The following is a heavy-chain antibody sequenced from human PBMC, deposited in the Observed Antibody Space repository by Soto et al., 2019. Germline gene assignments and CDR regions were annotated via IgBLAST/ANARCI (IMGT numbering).Heavy chain of an antibody. Sequence: GGSKGLSCAGSGVSFSTFAMLWVRQAPGKGEERVSGITDTGGDTKYADSVRGRFTMSRDNSKKTLYLQMNSLRVEDSALYYGARGSTDSYPGSRSFDCWGRGTLVTFSS. D-gene: IGHD3-10*01. CDR1: GVSFSTFA. J-gene: IGHJ4*02. CDR2: ITDTGGDT. CDR3: ARGSTDSYPGSRSFDC. V-gene: IGHV3-23*01.